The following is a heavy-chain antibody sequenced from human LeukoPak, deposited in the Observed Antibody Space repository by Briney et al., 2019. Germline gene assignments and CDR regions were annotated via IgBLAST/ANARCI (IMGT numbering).Heavy chain of an antibody. CDR1: GGPISSYY. Sequence: SETLSLTCTVSGGPISSYYWSWIRQPPGKGLEWIGYIYYSGSTNYNPPLKSRVTISVDTSKNQFSLKLSSVTAADTAVYYCARDRYDFWSGYYSDYWGQGTLVTVSS. CDR3: ARDRYDFWSGYYSDY. J-gene: IGHJ4*02. D-gene: IGHD3-3*01. V-gene: IGHV4-59*01. CDR2: IYYSGST.